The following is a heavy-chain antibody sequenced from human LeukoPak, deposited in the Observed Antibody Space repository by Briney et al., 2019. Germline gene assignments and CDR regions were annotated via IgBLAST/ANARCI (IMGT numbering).Heavy chain of an antibody. V-gene: IGHV4-39*01. D-gene: IGHD4-23*01. CDR1: GGSISSSSYY. J-gene: IGHJ4*02. CDR2: IYYSGST. CDR3: ARTYGGPLDY. Sequence: SETLSLTCTVSGGSISSSSYYWGWIRQPPGKGLEWIGSIYYSGSTYYNPSLKSRVTISVDTSKNQFSLKLSSVTAADTAVYYCARTYGGPLDYWGQGTLVTVSS.